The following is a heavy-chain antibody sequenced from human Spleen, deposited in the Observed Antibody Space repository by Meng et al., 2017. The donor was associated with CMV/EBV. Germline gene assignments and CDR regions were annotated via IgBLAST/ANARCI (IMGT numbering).Heavy chain of an antibody. CDR3: LRKTDSSGHGNY. J-gene: IGHJ4*02. D-gene: IGHD3-22*01. CDR1: EFSVSSNF. CDR2: IYSRGDT. V-gene: IGHV3-53*02. Sequence: EVQLVQTGGGVIQPGGSLRLSCAASEFSVSSNFMSWVRQAPGKGLEWVSVIYSRGDTQYADPVKGRFTISRDKSKNTLYLQMNSLRVEDTAVYYCLRKTDSSGHGNYWGQGTLVTVSS.